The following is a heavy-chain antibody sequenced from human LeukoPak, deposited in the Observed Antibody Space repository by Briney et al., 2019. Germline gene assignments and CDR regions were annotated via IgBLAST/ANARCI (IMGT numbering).Heavy chain of an antibody. V-gene: IGHV3-7*01. CDR2: IKYDGSAK. D-gene: IGHD1-26*01. Sequence: PGGSLRLSCAASGFTLSSYWMSWVRQAPGKGLEWVANIKYDGSAKYYVDSVKGRFTISRDDAKNSLYLEMNSLRAEDTAVYYCARDPFSGSYQEDFWGQGALVTVSS. J-gene: IGHJ4*02. CDR1: GFTLSSYW. CDR3: ARDPFSGSYQEDF.